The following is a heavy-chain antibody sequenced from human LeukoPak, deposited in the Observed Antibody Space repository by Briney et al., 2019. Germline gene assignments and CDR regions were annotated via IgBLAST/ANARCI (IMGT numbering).Heavy chain of an antibody. V-gene: IGHV3-23*01. CDR1: GFTFSGSA. CDR3: ASCGGDCYTFDY. Sequence: GGSLRLSCAASGFTFSGSAMHWVRQAPGKGLEWVSGISGSGGRRYYADSVKGRFTISRDNSKNTLYLQMNSLRAEDTAVYYCASCGGDCYTFDYWGQGTLVTVSS. J-gene: IGHJ4*02. D-gene: IGHD2-21*01. CDR2: ISGSGGRR.